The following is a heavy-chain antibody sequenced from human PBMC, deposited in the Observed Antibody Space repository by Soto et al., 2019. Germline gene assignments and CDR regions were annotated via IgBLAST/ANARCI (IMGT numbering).Heavy chain of an antibody. V-gene: IGHV3-7*01. J-gene: IGHJ3*02. CDR3: ARSGDYEAFDI. CDR1: GFTFSSYW. D-gene: IGHD4-17*01. Sequence: EVQLVESGGGLVQPGGSLRLSCAASGFTFSSYWMSWVRQAPGKGLEWVANIKQDGSEKYYVDSVKGRFTISRDNAKNSLSLQMNSLRAEDTAVYYCARSGDYEAFDIWGQGTMVTVAS. CDR2: IKQDGSEK.